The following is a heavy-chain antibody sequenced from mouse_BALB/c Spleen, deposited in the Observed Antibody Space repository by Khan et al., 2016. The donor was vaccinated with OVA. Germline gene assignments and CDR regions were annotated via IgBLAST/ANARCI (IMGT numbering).Heavy chain of an antibody. CDR1: GFTFSDYY. J-gene: IGHJ1*01. CDR3: ARERYFDV. CDR2: ISDGGSYT. V-gene: IGHV5-4*02. Sequence: EVELVESGGGLVKPGGSLKLSCAASGFTFSDYYMSWVRQTPEKRLEWVATISDGGSYTYYPDSVKGRFTISRDNAKNNLYLQMSSLKSEDTAMYYCARERYFDVWGAGTTVTVSS.